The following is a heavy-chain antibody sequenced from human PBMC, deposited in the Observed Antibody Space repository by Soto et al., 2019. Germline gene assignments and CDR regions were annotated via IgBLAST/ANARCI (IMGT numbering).Heavy chain of an antibody. D-gene: IGHD1-26*01. Sequence: EVQLVESGGGLVQPGGSLRLSCAASGFTFSDHYMDWVRQAPGKGLEWVGRSRNKANSYSTDYAASVKGRFTISRDESKNSLYLPMSSLKTEDTAVYYCARFRGSYTRGLDYWGQGTLVTVSS. CDR2: SRNKANSYST. J-gene: IGHJ4*02. CDR3: ARFRGSYTRGLDY. V-gene: IGHV3-72*01. CDR1: GFTFSDHY.